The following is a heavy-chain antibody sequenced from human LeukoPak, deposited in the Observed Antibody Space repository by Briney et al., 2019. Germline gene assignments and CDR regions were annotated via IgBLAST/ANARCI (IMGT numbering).Heavy chain of an antibody. CDR2: ISGSGGRT. CDR1: GITLSNYG. CDR3: ARDSAGNDY. D-gene: IGHD6-13*01. V-gene: IGHV3-23*01. J-gene: IGHJ4*02. Sequence: GGSLRLSCAVSGITLSNYGMSWVRQAPGKGLEWVAGISGSGGRTNYADAVKGRFTISRDNAKNSLYLQMNSLRAEDTAMYYCARDSAGNDYWGQGTLVTVSS.